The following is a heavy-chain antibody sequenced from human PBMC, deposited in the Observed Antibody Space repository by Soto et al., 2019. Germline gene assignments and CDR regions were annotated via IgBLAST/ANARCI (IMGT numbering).Heavy chain of an antibody. CDR2: ISGSGGST. CDR3: AKYLPARPNYYYYYGMDV. V-gene: IGHV3-23*01. Sequence: EVQLLESGGGLVQPGGSLRLSCAASGFTFSSYAMSWVRQAPGKGLEWVSAISGSGGSTYYADSVKGRFTISRDNSKHTLYLQMNSLRAKDTAVYYCAKYLPARPNYYYYYGMDVWGQGTTVTVSS. J-gene: IGHJ6*02. CDR1: GFTFSSYA.